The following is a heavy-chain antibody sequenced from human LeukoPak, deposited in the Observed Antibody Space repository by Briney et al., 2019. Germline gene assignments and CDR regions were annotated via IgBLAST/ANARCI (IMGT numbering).Heavy chain of an antibody. CDR2: IIPIFGTA. V-gene: IGHV1-69*13. Sequence: GASVKVSCKASGYTFTGYYMRWVRQAPGQGLEWMGGIIPIFGTANYAQKFQGRVTITADESTSTAYMELSSLRSEDTAVYYCAIPPGCRDGDCYSFDYWGQGTLVTVSS. CDR1: GYTFTGYY. CDR3: AIPPGCRDGDCYSFDY. D-gene: IGHD2-21*01. J-gene: IGHJ4*02.